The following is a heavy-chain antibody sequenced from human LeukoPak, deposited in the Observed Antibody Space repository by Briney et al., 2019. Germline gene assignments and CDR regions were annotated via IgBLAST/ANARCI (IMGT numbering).Heavy chain of an antibody. V-gene: IGHV3-7*01. Sequence: AGGSLRLSCAASGFTFSSYWMSWVRQAPGKGLEWVANIKQDGSEKYYVDSVKGRFTISRDNAKNSLYLQMNSLRAEDTAVYYCARVLYCSSTSCYANYYYYMDVWGKGTTVTVFS. CDR2: IKQDGSEK. CDR1: GFTFSSYW. CDR3: ARVLYCSSTSCYANYYYYMDV. J-gene: IGHJ6*03. D-gene: IGHD2-2*01.